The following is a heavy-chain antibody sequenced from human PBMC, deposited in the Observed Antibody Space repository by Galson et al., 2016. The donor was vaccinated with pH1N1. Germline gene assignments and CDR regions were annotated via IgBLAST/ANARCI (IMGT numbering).Heavy chain of an antibody. D-gene: IGHD1-26*01. Sequence: SLRLSCAVSGLTFSNAWMTWVRQAPGKGLEWVGRIKSKTDGGPIEYAAPVKGRFTISRDDSNNMVYLQMNSLKIEDTAVYYCTTDILGVWEPSWGRGTLVTGSS. J-gene: IGHJ4*02. V-gene: IGHV3-15*01. CDR1: GLTFSNAW. CDR2: IKSKTDGGPI. CDR3: TTDILGVWEPS.